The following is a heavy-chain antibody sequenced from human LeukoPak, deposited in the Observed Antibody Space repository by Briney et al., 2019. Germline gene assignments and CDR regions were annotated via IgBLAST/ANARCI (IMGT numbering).Heavy chain of an antibody. CDR2: ISSSGSTI. CDR3: ARDPGYTSTWHY. Sequence: GGSLRLSCAASGFTFSSYEMNWVPQAPGKGLEWVSYISSSGSTIYYADSVKGRFTISRDNAKNSLFLQMNSLGAEDTAVYYCARDPGYTSTWHYWGQGTLVTVSS. V-gene: IGHV3-48*03. CDR1: GFTFSSYE. J-gene: IGHJ4*02. D-gene: IGHD6-13*01.